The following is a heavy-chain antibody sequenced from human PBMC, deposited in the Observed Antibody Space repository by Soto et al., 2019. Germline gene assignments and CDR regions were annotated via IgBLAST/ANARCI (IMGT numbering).Heavy chain of an antibody. J-gene: IGHJ6*03. D-gene: IGHD3-3*01. V-gene: IGHV1-18*01. CDR1: GYTFTSYG. Sequence: GASVKVSCKASGYTFTSYGISWVRQAPGQGLEWMGWISAYNGNTNYAQKLQGRVTMTTDTSTSTAYMELRSLRSDDTAVYYCARVELRFLEWYGYYYYYMDVWGKGTTVTVSS. CDR2: ISAYNGNT. CDR3: ARVELRFLEWYGYYYYYMDV.